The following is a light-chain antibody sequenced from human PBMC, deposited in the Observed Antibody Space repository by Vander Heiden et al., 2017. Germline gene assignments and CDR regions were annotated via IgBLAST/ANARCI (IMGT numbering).Light chain of an antibody. Sequence: DIQTTQSPSSLSASVGDRVTITCRASQSISSYLNWYQQKPGKAPKLLIYAASSLQSGVPSRFSGSGSGTDFTLTISSLQPEDFATYYCQQSYSTLFTFGQGTRLEI. CDR1: QSISSY. J-gene: IGKJ5*01. CDR3: QQSYSTLFT. V-gene: IGKV1-39*01. CDR2: AAS.